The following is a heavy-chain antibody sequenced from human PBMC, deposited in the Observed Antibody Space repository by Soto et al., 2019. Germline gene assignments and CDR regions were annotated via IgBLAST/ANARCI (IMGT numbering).Heavy chain of an antibody. CDR2: IYYSGST. CDR3: ARLLQGYYYGSGSYYTWYYFDY. J-gene: IGHJ4*02. CDR1: GGSISSYY. D-gene: IGHD3-10*01. V-gene: IGHV4-59*05. Sequence: TSETLSLTCTVSGGSISSYYWSWIRQPPGKGLEWIGSIYYSGSTYYNPSLKSRVTISVDTSKNQFSLKLSSVTAADTAVYYCARLLQGYYYGSGSYYTWYYFDYWGQGTLVTVSS.